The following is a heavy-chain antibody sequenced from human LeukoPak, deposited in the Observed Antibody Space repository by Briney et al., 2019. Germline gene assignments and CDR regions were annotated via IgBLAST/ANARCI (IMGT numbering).Heavy chain of an antibody. Sequence: PSETLSLTCTVSGDSINNFYWSWIRQPAGKGLEWIGRVYSSGTTDYNPSLKSRVSMSVDTSSNQSSLRLSSVTAADTAVYYCARVEYSGYDYRGAFDIWGQGTMVTVSS. D-gene: IGHD5-12*01. J-gene: IGHJ3*02. CDR1: GDSINNFY. CDR3: ARVEYSGYDYRGAFDI. V-gene: IGHV4-4*07. CDR2: VYSSGTT.